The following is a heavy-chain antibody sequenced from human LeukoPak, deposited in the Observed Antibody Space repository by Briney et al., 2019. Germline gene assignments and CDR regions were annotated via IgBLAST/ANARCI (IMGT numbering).Heavy chain of an antibody. D-gene: IGHD3-22*01. CDR1: GFTFSSYE. CDR3: ARDYYDSSGYYFFDY. J-gene: IGHJ4*02. CDR2: ISSSGSTI. Sequence: GGSLRLSCAASGFTFSSYEMNWVRQAPGKGLEWVSYISSSGSTIYYADSVKGRFTISRDNAKNSLYLQMNSLRAEDTAVYYCARDYYDSSGYYFFDYWGQGTLVTVSS. V-gene: IGHV3-48*03.